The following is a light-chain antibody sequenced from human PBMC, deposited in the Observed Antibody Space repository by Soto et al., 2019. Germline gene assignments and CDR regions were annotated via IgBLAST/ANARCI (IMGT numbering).Light chain of an antibody. Sequence: QSVLTQPASVSGSPGQSITISCTGTSSDVGGYNFVSWYQQHPGNAPKLIIYDVTSRPSGVSNRFSGSKSGNAASLTISGLQAEDEAPYYCNSYTTSGAVVFGGGTKLTVL. CDR3: NSYTTSGAVV. CDR1: SSDVGGYNF. CDR2: DVT. J-gene: IGLJ3*02. V-gene: IGLV2-14*03.